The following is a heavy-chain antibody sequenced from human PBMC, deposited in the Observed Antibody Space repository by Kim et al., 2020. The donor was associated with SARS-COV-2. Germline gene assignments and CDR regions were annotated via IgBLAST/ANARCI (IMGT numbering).Heavy chain of an antibody. CDR2: IYYSGST. Sequence: SETLSLTCTVSGDSISSYYWSWIRQPPGKGLEWIGYIYYSGSTNYNPSLKSRVTISVDTSKNQFSLKLSSVTAADTAVYYCARAQETLDYIEWFDPWGQGTLVTVSS. D-gene: IGHD4-4*01. J-gene: IGHJ5*02. CDR1: GDSISSYY. CDR3: ARAQETLDYIEWFDP. V-gene: IGHV4-59*01.